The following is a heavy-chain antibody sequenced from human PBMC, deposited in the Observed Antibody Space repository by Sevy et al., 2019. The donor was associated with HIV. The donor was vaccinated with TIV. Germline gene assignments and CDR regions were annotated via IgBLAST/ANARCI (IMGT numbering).Heavy chain of an antibody. V-gene: IGHV3-23*01. CDR1: GFTFTSNP. Sequence: GGSLRLSFPASGFTFTSNPRSWFRQPPGKGLKWVSAISGIGGSTYYEDSVKGGFTISRENSKNTLYLQMNSLRAEDTAVYYCAKVHAPSITIFGVVTGGVDYWGQGTLVTVSS. CDR3: AKVHAPSITIFGVVTGGVDY. D-gene: IGHD3-3*01. CDR2: ISGIGGST. J-gene: IGHJ4*02.